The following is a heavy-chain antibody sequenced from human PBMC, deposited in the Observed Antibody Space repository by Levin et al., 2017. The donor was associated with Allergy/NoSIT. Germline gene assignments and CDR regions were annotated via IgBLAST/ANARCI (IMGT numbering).Heavy chain of an antibody. J-gene: IGHJ4*02. Sequence: LSLTCAASGFTFSDHYMDWVRQAPGKGLEWVGRIRNKANSYTTEYDPSVKGRFTISRDDSKDSLYLQMNSLKTEDTAVYYCVRAGYSARDFDCWGQGTLVSVSS. CDR3: VRAGYSARDFDC. D-gene: IGHD2-21*01. V-gene: IGHV3-72*01. CDR1: GFTFSDHY. CDR2: IRNKANSYTT.